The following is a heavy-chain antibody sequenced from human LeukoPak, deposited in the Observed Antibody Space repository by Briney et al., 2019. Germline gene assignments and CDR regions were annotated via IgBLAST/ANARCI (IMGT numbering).Heavy chain of an antibody. CDR2: IYYSGST. Sequence: PSETLSLTCTVSGVSISSSSYYWGWIRQPPGKGLEWIGSIYYSGSTYYNPSLKSRVTISVDTSKNQFSLKLSSVTAADTAVYYCARHKTYYYYMDVWGKGTTVTVSS. CDR3: ARHKTYYYYMDV. V-gene: IGHV4-39*01. CDR1: GVSISSSSYY. J-gene: IGHJ6*03.